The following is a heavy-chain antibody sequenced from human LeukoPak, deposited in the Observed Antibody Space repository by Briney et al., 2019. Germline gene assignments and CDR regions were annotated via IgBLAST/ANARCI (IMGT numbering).Heavy chain of an antibody. D-gene: IGHD3-3*01. Sequence: KPSETLSLTCAVYGGSFSGYYWSWLRQPPGKGLEWIGEINHSGSTNYNPSLKSRVTISVDTSKNQFSLKLSSVTAADRAVYYCARSRITIFGVAPCWFDPWGQGTLVTVSS. CDR3: ARSRITIFGVAPCWFDP. V-gene: IGHV4-34*01. J-gene: IGHJ5*02. CDR2: INHSGST. CDR1: GGSFSGYY.